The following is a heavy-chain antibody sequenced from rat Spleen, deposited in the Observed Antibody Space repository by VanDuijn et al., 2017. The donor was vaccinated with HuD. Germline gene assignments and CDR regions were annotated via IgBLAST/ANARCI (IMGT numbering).Heavy chain of an antibody. Sequence: EVQLVESGGGLVQPGRSLKLSCAASGFTFSDFYMAWVRQAPTKGLEWVTTVSYDGGSTYYRDSVKGRFTISRDTAQNTLYLQMNSPTSEDTATYYCTRGGYFRHWGQGVMATVSS. V-gene: IGHV5-20*01. D-gene: IGHD2-5*01. CDR1: GFTFSDFY. J-gene: IGHJ2*01. CDR3: TRGGYFRH. CDR2: VSYDGGST.